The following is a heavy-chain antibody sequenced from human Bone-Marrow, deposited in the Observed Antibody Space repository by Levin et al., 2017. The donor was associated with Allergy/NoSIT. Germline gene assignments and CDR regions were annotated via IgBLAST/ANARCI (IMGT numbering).Heavy chain of an antibody. V-gene: IGHV3-7*01. J-gene: IGHJ6*02. CDR2: IKQDGSEK. Sequence: AGGSLRLSCAASGFTFSSYRMSWVRQAPGKGLEWVANIKQDGSEKYYADSVKGRFTISRDNAKNSLYLQMSSLRAEDTAVYYCARGWVTGTQSMDVLGQGTTVTVSS. CDR3: ARGWVTGTQSMDV. CDR1: GFTFSSYR. D-gene: IGHD1-7*01.